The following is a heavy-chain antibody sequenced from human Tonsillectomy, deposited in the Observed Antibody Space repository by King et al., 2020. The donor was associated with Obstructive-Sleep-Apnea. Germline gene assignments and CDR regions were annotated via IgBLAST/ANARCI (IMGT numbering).Heavy chain of an antibody. V-gene: IGHV3-33*01. CDR2: IWYDGSNK. Sequence: VQLVESGGGVVQPGRSLRLSCAASGFTFSSYGMHWVRQAPGKGLEWVAVIWYDGSNKYYADSVKGRFTISRDNSKNTLYLQMNSLRAEDTAVNYCARDLAYYYDSSGYYGMDVWGQGTTVTVSS. CDR1: GFTFSSYG. D-gene: IGHD3-22*01. CDR3: ARDLAYYYDSSGYYGMDV. J-gene: IGHJ6*02.